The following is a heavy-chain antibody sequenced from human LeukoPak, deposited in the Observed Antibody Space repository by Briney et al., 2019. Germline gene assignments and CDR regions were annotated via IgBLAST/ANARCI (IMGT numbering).Heavy chain of an antibody. V-gene: IGHV4-59*08. Sequence: SETLSLTCTVSGGSISSYYWSWIRQPPGKGLEWIGYIYYSGSTNYNPSLKSRVTISVDTSKNQFSLKLSSATAADTAVYYCARNLISSSGYVFDYWGQGTLVTVSS. J-gene: IGHJ4*02. CDR1: GGSISSYY. CDR2: IYYSGST. CDR3: ARNLISSSGYVFDY. D-gene: IGHD5-12*01.